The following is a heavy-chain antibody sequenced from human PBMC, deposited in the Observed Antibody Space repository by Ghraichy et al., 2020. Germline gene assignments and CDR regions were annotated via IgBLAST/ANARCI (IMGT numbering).Heavy chain of an antibody. Sequence: GESLNISCAASGFTFSSYAMSWVRQAPGKGLEWVSAISGSGGSTYYADSVKGRFTISRDNSKNTLYLQMNSLRAEDTAVYYCAKCSGAAAAGLWDYYFDYWGQGTLVIVSS. V-gene: IGHV3-23*01. D-gene: IGHD6-13*01. CDR2: ISGSGGST. CDR3: AKCSGAAAAGLWDYYFDY. CDR1: GFTFSSYA. J-gene: IGHJ4*02.